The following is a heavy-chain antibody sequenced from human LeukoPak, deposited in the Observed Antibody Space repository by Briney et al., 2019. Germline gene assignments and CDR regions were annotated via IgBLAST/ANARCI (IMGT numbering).Heavy chain of an antibody. CDR2: IYYSGST. D-gene: IGHD6-19*01. Sequence: PSETLSLTCSVSGGSINSGYWSWIRQPPGKGLEWIGYIYYSGSTNYNPSLKSRVTISVDTSKNQFSLKLSSVTAADTAVYYCARIRVAVAGFDYWGQGTLVTVSS. J-gene: IGHJ4*02. CDR3: ARIRVAVAGFDY. CDR1: GGSINSGY. V-gene: IGHV4-59*01.